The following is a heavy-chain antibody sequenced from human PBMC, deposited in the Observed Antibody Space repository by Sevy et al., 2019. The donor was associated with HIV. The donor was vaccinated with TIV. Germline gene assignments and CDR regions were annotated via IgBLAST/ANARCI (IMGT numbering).Heavy chain of an antibody. J-gene: IGHJ6*02. CDR3: ARPTSGLSEYEPLDNARFYGMDV. CDR1: GFTFRSYS. V-gene: IGHV3-21*01. D-gene: IGHD1-20*01. Sequence: GGSLRLSCAASGFTFRSYSMNWVRQAPGRGLEWVSSITSSSSFIFYAVSVKGRFTISRDNAKNSLFLQMNSLRAEDTAVYYCARPTSGLSEYEPLDNARFYGMDVWGQGTTVTVSS. CDR2: ITSSSSFI.